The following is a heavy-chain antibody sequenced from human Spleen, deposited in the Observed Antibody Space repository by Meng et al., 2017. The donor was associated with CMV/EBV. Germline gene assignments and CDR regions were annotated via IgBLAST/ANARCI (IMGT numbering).Heavy chain of an antibody. Sequence: GGSLRLSCAASGFSFSASAMHWVRQAPGKGLEWVSVIYSGGSTYYADSVKGRFTISRDNSKNTLYLQMNSLRAEDTAVYYCARMGGYCSSTSCWDYYYYGMDVWGQGTTVTVSS. V-gene: IGHV3-66*02. CDR1: GFSFSASA. J-gene: IGHJ6*02. CDR3: ARMGGYCSSTSCWDYYYYGMDV. CDR2: IYSGGST. D-gene: IGHD2-2*01.